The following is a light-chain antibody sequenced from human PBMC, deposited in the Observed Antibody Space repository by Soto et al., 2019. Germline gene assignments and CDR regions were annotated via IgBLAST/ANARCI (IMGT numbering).Light chain of an antibody. CDR1: QSISSW. V-gene: IGKV1-5*01. Sequence: DIQMTQSPSTLSASVGDRVTITCRASQSISSWLAWYQQKPGKAPKLLIYDASSLESGVPSRFSGSGPGTEFTLTISSLQPDDFATYYCQQYNSYQWTFGQGTKVEIK. J-gene: IGKJ1*01. CDR2: DAS. CDR3: QQYNSYQWT.